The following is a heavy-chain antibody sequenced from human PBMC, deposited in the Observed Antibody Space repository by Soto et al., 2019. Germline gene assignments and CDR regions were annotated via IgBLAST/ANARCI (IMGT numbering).Heavy chain of an antibody. CDR1: GFTFSSYG. Sequence: QVQLVESGGGVVQPGRSLRLSCAASGFTFSSYGMHWVRQAPGKGLEWVAVIWYDGSNKYYADSVKGRFNISRDNSKNTLYLQMNSLRAEDTAVYYCARDSLSTVTTGYYYYYYMDVWGKGTTVTVSS. J-gene: IGHJ6*03. CDR2: IWYDGSNK. V-gene: IGHV3-33*01. D-gene: IGHD4-4*01. CDR3: ARDSLSTVTTGYYYYYYMDV.